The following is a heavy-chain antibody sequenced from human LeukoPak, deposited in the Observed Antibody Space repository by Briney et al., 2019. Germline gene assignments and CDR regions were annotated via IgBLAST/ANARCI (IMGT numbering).Heavy chain of an antibody. Sequence: SVKVSCKASGYTFTSYDINWVRQATGQGLEWMGWMNPNSGNTGYAQKFQGRVTMTRNTSISTAYMELSSLRSEDTAVYYCATLVGATPRVDYWGRGTLVTVSS. J-gene: IGHJ4*02. CDR3: ATLVGATPRVDY. D-gene: IGHD1-26*01. V-gene: IGHV1-8*01. CDR1: GYTFTSYD. CDR2: MNPNSGNT.